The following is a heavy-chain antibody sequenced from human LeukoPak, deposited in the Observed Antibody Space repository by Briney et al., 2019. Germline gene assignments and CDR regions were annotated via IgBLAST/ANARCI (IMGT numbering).Heavy chain of an antibody. J-gene: IGHJ1*01. CDR3: SRDPNGDYVGAFDFQR. CDR1: GLTFSSYS. D-gene: IGHD4-17*01. CDR2: IRGSGGGT. Sequence: GGSLRLSCAVSGLTFSSYSMTWVRQAPGRGLEWVSSIRGSGGGTDYADSVRGLFTISRDNSKNTLYLQMNSLRAEDTAIYYCSRDPNGDYVGAFDFQRWGQGTLVTVSS. V-gene: IGHV3-23*01.